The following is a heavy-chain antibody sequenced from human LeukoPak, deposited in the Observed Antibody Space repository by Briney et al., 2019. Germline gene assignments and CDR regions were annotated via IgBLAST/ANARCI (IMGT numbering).Heavy chain of an antibody. J-gene: IGHJ4*02. D-gene: IGHD1-1*01. CDR2: ISSSTSYT. CDR3: ARDPWGYRAGVKDF. CDR1: GFTFSVYY. V-gene: IGHV3-11*06. Sequence: KPGGSLRLSCAASGFTFSVYYMSWIRQAPGKGVEWVSYISSSTSYTNYADSVKGRFTISRENAKNSLYLQMNSLRAEDTAVYFCARDPWGYRAGVKDFWGLGTLVTVSA.